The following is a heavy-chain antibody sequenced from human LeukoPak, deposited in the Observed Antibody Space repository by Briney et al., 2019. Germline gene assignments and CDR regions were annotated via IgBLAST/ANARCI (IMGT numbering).Heavy chain of an antibody. J-gene: IGHJ3*02. CDR3: ARGLGGSSGWYEWPYAFDI. V-gene: IGHV4-59*01. CDR1: GGSISSYY. Sequence: SETLSLTCTVSGGSISSYYWSWIRXXXXXXXXXXXXXXXXXSTNYNPSLKSRVTISVDTSKNQFSLKLSSVTAADTAVYYCARGLGGSSGWYEWPYAFDIWGQGTMVTVSS. D-gene: IGHD6-19*01. CDR2: XXXXXST.